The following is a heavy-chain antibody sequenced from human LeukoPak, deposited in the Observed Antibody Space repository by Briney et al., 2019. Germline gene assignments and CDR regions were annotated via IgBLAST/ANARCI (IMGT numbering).Heavy chain of an antibody. V-gene: IGHV1-46*01. CDR1: GYTFTSYY. D-gene: IGHD6-19*01. CDR2: INPSGGST. Sequence: GASVKVSCKASGYTFTSYYVHWVRQAPGQGLEWMGIINPSGGSTTYAQKFQGRVTMTRDTSTSTVYMELSSLRSEDTAVFYCARGGSLAAAPHRYYFDYWGQGTPVTVSS. CDR3: ARGGSLAAAPHRYYFDY. J-gene: IGHJ4*02.